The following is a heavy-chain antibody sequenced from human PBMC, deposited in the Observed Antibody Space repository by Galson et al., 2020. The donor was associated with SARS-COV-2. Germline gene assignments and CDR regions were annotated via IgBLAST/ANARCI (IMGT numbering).Heavy chain of an antibody. D-gene: IGHD4-4*01. V-gene: IGHV4-30-4*01. Sequence: SETLSLTCTVSGGSISSGDYYWSWIRQPPGKGLEWIGYIYYSGSTYYNPSLKSRVTISVDTSKNQFSLKLSSVTAADTAVYYCARVFRSNYLFAYYYGMDVWGQGTTVTVSS. J-gene: IGHJ6*02. CDR1: GGSISSGDYY. CDR3: ARVFRSNYLFAYYYGMDV. CDR2: IYYSGST.